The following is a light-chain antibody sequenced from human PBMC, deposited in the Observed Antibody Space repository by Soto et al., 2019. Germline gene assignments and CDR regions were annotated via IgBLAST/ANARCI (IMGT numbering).Light chain of an antibody. CDR3: SSYAGSNNPLFV. CDR1: SSDVGGFNY. CDR2: EVT. Sequence: QSALTQPPSASGSPGQSITISCTGTSSDVGGFNYVSWHQQHPGKAPKVIIYEVTKRPSGVPDRFSGSKSANTASLTVSGLQAEDEADYYCSSYAGSNNPLFVFGTGNKV. J-gene: IGLJ1*01. V-gene: IGLV2-8*01.